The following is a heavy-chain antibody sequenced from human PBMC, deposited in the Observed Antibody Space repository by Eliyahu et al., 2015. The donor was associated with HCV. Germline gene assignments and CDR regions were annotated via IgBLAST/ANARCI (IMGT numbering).Heavy chain of an antibody. CDR3: ARVTTSFWAQGNYYYGMDV. V-gene: IGHV3-21*01. D-gene: IGHD4-17*01. J-gene: IGHJ6*02. CDR1: GFTFSSXS. CDR2: ISSSSSYI. Sequence: EVQLVESGGGLVKPGGSLRLSCAASGFTFSSXSMNWVRQAPGKGLEWVSSISSSSSYIYYADSVKGRFTISRDNAKNSLYLQMNSLRAEDTAVYYCARVTTSFWAQGNYYYGMDVWGQGTTVTVSS.